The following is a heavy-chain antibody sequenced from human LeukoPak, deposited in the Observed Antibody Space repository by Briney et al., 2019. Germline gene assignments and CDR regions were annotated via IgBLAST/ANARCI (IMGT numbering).Heavy chain of an antibody. CDR1: GFSFSKNG. CDR2: ISYDGSNK. CDR3: AKDRDRIAAALHFDY. Sequence: GGSLRLSCAASGFSFSKNGMHWVRQAPGKGLEWVAVISYDGSNKYYADSVKGRFTISRDNSKNTLYLQMNSLRAEDTAVYYCAKDRDRIAAALHFDYWGQGTLVTVSS. D-gene: IGHD6-13*01. V-gene: IGHV3-30*18. J-gene: IGHJ4*02.